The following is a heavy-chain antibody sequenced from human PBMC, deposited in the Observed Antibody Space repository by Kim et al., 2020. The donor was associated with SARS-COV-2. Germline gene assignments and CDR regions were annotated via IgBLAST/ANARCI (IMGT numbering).Heavy chain of an antibody. D-gene: IGHD2-2*01. Sequence: GESLKISCKGSGYSFTSYWIGWVRQMPGKGLEWMGSIYPGDSDTRYSPSFQGQVTISADKSISTAYLQWSSLKDSDTAMYYCAVRYCSSTSCYLDYWGQGTLVTVSS. CDR1: GYSFTSYW. V-gene: IGHV5-51*01. J-gene: IGHJ4*02. CDR2: IYPGDSDT. CDR3: AVRYCSSTSCYLDY.